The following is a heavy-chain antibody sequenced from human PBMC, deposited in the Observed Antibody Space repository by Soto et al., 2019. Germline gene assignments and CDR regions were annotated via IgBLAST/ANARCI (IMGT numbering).Heavy chain of an antibody. V-gene: IGHV2-5*02. D-gene: IGHD2-15*01. CDR1: GFSLSTSGVG. Sequence: SGPTLVKPTQTLTLTCTFSGFSLSTSGVGVGWIRQPPGKALEWLALIYWDDDKRYSPSLKSRLTITKDTSKNQVVLTMTNMDPVDTATYYCAHSYCSGGSCYSGWFDPWGQGTLVTVSS. J-gene: IGHJ5*02. CDR2: IYWDDDK. CDR3: AHSYCSGGSCYSGWFDP.